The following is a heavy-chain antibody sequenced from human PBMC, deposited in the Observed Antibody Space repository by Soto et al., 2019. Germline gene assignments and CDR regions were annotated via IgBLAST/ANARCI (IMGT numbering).Heavy chain of an antibody. Sequence: QVQLQESGPGLVKPSQTLSLTCTVSGGSISSGGYYWSWIRQHPGKGLEWIGYIYYSGSTYYNPSLKSRVTISVDTSKNQFSLKLSSVTAADTAVYYCARDCISTSCWPPYGMDVWGQGTTVTVSS. CDR2: IYYSGST. CDR1: GGSISSGGYY. CDR3: ARDCISTSCWPPYGMDV. J-gene: IGHJ6*02. V-gene: IGHV4-31*03. D-gene: IGHD2-2*01.